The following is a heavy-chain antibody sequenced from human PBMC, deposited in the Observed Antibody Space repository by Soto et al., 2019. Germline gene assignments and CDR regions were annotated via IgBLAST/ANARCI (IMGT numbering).Heavy chain of an antibody. J-gene: IGHJ4*02. CDR3: ARLYSSGWYFDY. Sequence: QITLKESGPTLVKPTQTLTLTCTFSGFSLTTSGVGVGWIRQPPGKALEWLALIYWNDDKSYRPSLKSRLTITEDTSKTQVVLKMTNMDPVDTATYYCARLYSSGWYFDYWGQGTLVIVSS. CDR1: GFSLTTSGVG. V-gene: IGHV2-5*01. D-gene: IGHD6-19*01. CDR2: IYWNDDK.